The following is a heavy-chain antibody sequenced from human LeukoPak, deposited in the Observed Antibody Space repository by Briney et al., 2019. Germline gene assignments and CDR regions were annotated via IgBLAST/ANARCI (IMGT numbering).Heavy chain of an antibody. J-gene: IGHJ4*02. V-gene: IGHV3-7*02. CDR3: TRMYRNGFDY. D-gene: IGHD1-1*01. CDR1: GFTFSSYW. CDR2: LKEDGSQK. Sequence: GGSLRLSCAASGFTFSSYWMSWVRQAPGRGLEWVASLKEDGSQKYYVDYVKGRFTISRDNAKNSLYLEMNNLRAEDTAVYYCTRMYRNGFDYWGQGTLVTVSS.